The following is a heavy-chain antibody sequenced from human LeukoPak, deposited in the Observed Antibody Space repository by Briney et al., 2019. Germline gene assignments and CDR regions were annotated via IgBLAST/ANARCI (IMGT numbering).Heavy chain of an antibody. D-gene: IGHD3-9*01. V-gene: IGHV4-30-4*01. Sequence: SQTLSLTCTVSGGSISSGDYYWSWIRQPPGKGLEWIGYLYYSGSTYYNPSLKSRVTISVDTSKNQFSLKLSSVTAADTAVYYCARATNFDWLSDNAPGFDYWGQGTLVTVSS. CDR2: LYYSGST. CDR3: ARATNFDWLSDNAPGFDY. CDR1: GGSISSGDYY. J-gene: IGHJ4*02.